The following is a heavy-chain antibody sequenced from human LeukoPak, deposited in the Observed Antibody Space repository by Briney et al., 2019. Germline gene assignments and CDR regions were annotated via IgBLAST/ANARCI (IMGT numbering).Heavy chain of an antibody. CDR1: GFTFSSYG. J-gene: IGHJ6*03. CDR2: ISGSGGST. CDR3: AKDHLLRFAGYYYYMDV. V-gene: IGHV3-23*01. Sequence: GESLRLSCAASGFTFSSYGMSWVRQAPGKGLEWVSAISGSGGSTYYADSVKGRFTISRDNSKNTLYLQMNSLRAEDTAVYYCAKDHLLRFAGYYYYMDVWGKGTTVTVSS. D-gene: IGHD2-2*01.